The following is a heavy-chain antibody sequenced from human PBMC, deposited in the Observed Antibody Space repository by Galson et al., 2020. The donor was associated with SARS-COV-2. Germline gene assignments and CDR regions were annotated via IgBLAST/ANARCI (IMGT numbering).Heavy chain of an antibody. Sequence: KIGESLKIPCKAPGYNFANYWLDRVRPMPGKGPEWVGVVRPGSSDVIYRPSFQGQVTISADKSISTAYLQWSSLKASDAAIHYCARATSLSSSWANWGQGTLVTVSS. CDR1: GYNFANYW. J-gene: IGHJ4*02. CDR2: VRPGSSDV. D-gene: IGHD6-13*01. V-gene: IGHV5-51*01. CDR3: ARATSLSSSWAN.